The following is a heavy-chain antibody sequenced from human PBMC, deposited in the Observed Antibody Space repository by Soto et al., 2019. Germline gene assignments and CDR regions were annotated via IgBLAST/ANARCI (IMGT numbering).Heavy chain of an antibody. D-gene: IGHD4-4*01. CDR3: ARVQSGSNYGYYYLVMDV. CDR2: IWYDGSNK. Sequence: PRGSLRLSCAASGFTFTSFGMHWVRQAPGTGLAWVAVIWYDGSNKHYADSVKGRFTLSRDNTKNTLYLQMISLRAADTAVYYYARVQSGSNYGYYYLVMDVWGEGTTVTVSS. CDR1: GFTFTSFG. V-gene: IGHV3-33*01. J-gene: IGHJ6*04.